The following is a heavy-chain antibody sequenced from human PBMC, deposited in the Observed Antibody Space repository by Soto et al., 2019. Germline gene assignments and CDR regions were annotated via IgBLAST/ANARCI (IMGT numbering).Heavy chain of an antibody. J-gene: IGHJ4*02. D-gene: IGHD3-16*01. CDR3: AKEGGVTGEVHFDY. V-gene: IGHV3-30*18. CDR2: ISYDGSNK. CDR1: GFTFSSYG. Sequence: QVQLVESGGGVVQPGRSLRLSCAASGFTFSSYGMHWVRQAPGKGLEWVAVISYDGSNKYYADSVKGRFTISRDNSKNTLYLQMNSLRDEDTDVYYCAKEGGVTGEVHFDYWGQGTLVTVSS.